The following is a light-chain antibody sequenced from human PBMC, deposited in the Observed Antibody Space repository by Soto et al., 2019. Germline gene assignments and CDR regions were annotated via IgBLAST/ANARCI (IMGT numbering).Light chain of an antibody. V-gene: IGKV1-9*01. J-gene: IGKJ2*01. CDR1: QGISSY. CDR3: QQLNSYRYT. CDR2: AAS. Sequence: DIQLTQSPSFLSASVGDRVTITCRASQGISSYLAWYQQKPGKAPKLLIYAASTLQSGVPSSFSGSGSGTEFTLTISRLQPEDFATYYCQQLNSYRYTFGQGTKLDIK.